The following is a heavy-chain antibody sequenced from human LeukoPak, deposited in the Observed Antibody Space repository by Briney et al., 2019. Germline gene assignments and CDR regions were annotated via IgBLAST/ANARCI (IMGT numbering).Heavy chain of an antibody. V-gene: IGHV1-8*01. J-gene: IGHJ6*03. D-gene: IGHD2-2*03. Sequence: GASVKVSCKAFGYTFTSYDINWVRQATGQGLEWMGWMNPNSGNTGYAQKFQGRVTMTRNTSISTAYMELSSLRSEDTAVYYCARAGYCSSTSCYRGHYYYYYYMDVWGKGTTVTVSS. CDR2: MNPNSGNT. CDR3: ARAGYCSSTSCYRGHYYYYYYMDV. CDR1: GYTFTSYD.